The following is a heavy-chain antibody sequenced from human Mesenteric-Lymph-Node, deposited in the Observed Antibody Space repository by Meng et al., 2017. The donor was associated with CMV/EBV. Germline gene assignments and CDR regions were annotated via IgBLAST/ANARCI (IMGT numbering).Heavy chain of an antibody. CDR1: GGPVRGGTYY. CDR2: ISYSGST. J-gene: IGHJ4*02. V-gene: IGHV4-61*07. Sequence: GGPVRGGTYYWNWIRQHPGKGLEWIAYISYSGSTSYNPSLKSRVTVSVDTSKNQFSLKLSSVTAADTAVYYCARHREAGLSMFYFDYWGQGTLVTVSS. D-gene: IGHD1-14*01. CDR3: ARHREAGLSMFYFDY.